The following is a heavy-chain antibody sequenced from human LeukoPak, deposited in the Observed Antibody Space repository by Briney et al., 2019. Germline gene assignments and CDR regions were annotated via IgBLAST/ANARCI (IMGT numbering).Heavy chain of an antibody. D-gene: IGHD6-13*01. CDR2: IESDGSST. CDR3: ARSSSSSFDY. CDR1: GFSFSSFW. V-gene: IGHV3-74*01. J-gene: IGHJ4*02. Sequence: GGSLRLSCAASGFSFSSFWMHWVRQAPRKGLVWVSRIESDGSSTSYADSVKGRFTISRDNAKNTLYLQMNSLRAEDTAVYYCARSSSSSFDYWGQGTLLTVSS.